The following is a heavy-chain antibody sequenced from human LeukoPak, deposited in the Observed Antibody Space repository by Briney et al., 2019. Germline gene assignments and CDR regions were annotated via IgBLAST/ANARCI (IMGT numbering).Heavy chain of an antibody. CDR3: AIDRTVVTPSDS. J-gene: IGHJ5*01. V-gene: IGHV3-21*01. D-gene: IGHD4-23*01. CDR2: ISIRSSDI. Sequence: GGSLTLTCPASRFAFSSYSMNWVRQAPGKGLEGVSSISIRSSDIYYPDSVKARFTISTDNAKNSLYLQMNSLRAEDPTAYHCAIDRTVVTPSDSCG. CDR1: RFAFSSYS.